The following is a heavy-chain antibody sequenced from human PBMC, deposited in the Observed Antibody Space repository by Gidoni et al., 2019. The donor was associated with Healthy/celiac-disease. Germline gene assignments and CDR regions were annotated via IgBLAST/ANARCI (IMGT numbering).Heavy chain of an antibody. CDR2: INHSGST. CDR1: GGSFSGYY. D-gene: IGHD3-10*01. CDR3: ASGVRGVIRVFDY. V-gene: IGHV4-34*01. J-gene: IGHJ4*02. Sequence: QVQLQQWGAGLLKPSETLSLTCAVYGGSFSGYYWSWIRQPPGKGLEWIGEINHSGSTNYNPSLKSRVTISVDTSKNQFSLKLSSVTAADTAVYYCASGVRGVIRVFDYWGQGTLVTVSS.